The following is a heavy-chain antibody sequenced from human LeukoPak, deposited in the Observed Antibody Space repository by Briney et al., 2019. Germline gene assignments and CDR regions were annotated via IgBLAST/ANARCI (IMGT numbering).Heavy chain of an antibody. V-gene: IGHV3-21*01. Sequence: GGPLRLSCVASGFIFSSYSMNWVRQAPGKGPEWVSSISGSSSHIYYADSVKGRFTVSRDNARNSLYLQMNSLRVEDTAVYYCAREYSGYVPDYWGQGTLVTVSS. CDR3: AREYSGYVPDY. CDR1: GFIFSSYS. CDR2: ISGSSSHI. J-gene: IGHJ4*02. D-gene: IGHD5-12*01.